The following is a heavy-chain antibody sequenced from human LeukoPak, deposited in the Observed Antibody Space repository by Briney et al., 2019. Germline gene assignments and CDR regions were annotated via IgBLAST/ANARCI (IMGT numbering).Heavy chain of an antibody. J-gene: IGHJ6*03. CDR2: INPNSGGT. CDR3: ARDRAAAAANDYYYMDV. D-gene: IGHD6-13*01. Sequence: ASVKVSCKASGYTFTGYYMHWVRQAPGQGLEWMGWINPNSGGTNYAQKFQGRVTMTRDTSISTAYMELSRLRSDDTAVYYCARDRAAAAANDYYYMDVWGKGTTVTVS. V-gene: IGHV1-2*02. CDR1: GYTFTGYY.